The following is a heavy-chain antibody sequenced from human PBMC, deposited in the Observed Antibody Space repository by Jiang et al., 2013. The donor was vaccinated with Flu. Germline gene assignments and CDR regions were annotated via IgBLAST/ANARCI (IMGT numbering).Heavy chain of an antibody. V-gene: IGHV3-23*01. CDR3: AKSPSYYYDCFDY. J-gene: IGHJ4*02. D-gene: IGHD3-22*01. Sequence: RDNSKNTLYLQMNSLRAEDTAVYYCAKSPSYYYDCFDYWGQGTLVTVSS.